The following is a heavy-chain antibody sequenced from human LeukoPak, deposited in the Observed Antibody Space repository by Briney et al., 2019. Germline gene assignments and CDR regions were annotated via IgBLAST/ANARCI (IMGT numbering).Heavy chain of an antibody. V-gene: IGHV1-69*13. CDR3: ARGRALRYDYYYGMDV. CDR2: IIPIFGTA. CDR1: GGTFSSYA. Sequence: SVKVSCKASGGTFSSYAISWVRQAPGQGLEWMGGIIPIFGTANYAQKFQGRVTITADESTSTACMELSSLRSEDTAVYYCARGRALRYDYYYGMDVWGQGTTVTVSS. D-gene: IGHD3-3*01. J-gene: IGHJ6*02.